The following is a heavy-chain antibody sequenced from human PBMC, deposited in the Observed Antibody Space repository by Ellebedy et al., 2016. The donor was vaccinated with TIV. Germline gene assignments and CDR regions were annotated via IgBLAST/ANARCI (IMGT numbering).Heavy chain of an antibody. V-gene: IGHV1-69*13. J-gene: IGHJ5*02. CDR2: ILPIFPTP. D-gene: IGHD4-11*01. Sequence: ASVKVSCKASGGTFSSYTVTWVRQAPGQGLEWVGGILPIFPTPNYAQKFQGRVTITADESANTAYMDLSSLNSEDTAVNYCARGKDSGNYVGWFDPWGQGTLVTVSS. CDR1: GGTFSSYT. CDR3: ARGKDSGNYVGWFDP.